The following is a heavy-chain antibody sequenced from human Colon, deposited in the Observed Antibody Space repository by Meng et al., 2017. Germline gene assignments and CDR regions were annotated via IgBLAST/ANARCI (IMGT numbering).Heavy chain of an antibody. CDR2: IYYSGTT. Sequence: QWQLQESGPGLVRPSETLSLTFTVSGGSVSSGTYYWSWIRQPPGKGLEWIGCIYYSGTTNYNPSLKSRVTISVDTSKNQFSLKLSSVTPADTAVYFCARDRVPGKYWGQGTLVTVSS. CDR1: GGSVSSGTYY. D-gene: IGHD6-6*01. J-gene: IGHJ4*02. V-gene: IGHV4-61*01. CDR3: ARDRVPGKY.